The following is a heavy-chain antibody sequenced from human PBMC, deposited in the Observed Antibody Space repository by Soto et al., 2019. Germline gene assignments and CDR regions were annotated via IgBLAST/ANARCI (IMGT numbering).Heavy chain of an antibody. CDR1: GVSISSGGYY. CDR3: ARDYYGSGSSSLDI. D-gene: IGHD3-10*01. Sequence: SETLSLTCTVSGVSISSGGYYWSWIRQHPGKGLEWIGYIYYSGSTYYNPSLKSRVTISVDTSKNQFSLKLSSVTAADTAVYYCARDYYGSGSSSLDIWGQGTMVTVSS. J-gene: IGHJ3*02. CDR2: IYYSGST. V-gene: IGHV4-31*03.